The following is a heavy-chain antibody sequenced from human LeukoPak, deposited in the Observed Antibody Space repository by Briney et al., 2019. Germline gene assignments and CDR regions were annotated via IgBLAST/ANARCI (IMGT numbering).Heavy chain of an antibody. D-gene: IGHD3-10*01. Sequence: ASVKVSCKASGITFTSYAISWMRQAPGQGLEWMGAIVPIYDVTNYAQSFRGRVTMTADESTSTAYMELRSLTSEDTAMYYCARIYYGSGSPDGYWGQGTLVTVSS. V-gene: IGHV1-69*13. CDR3: ARIYYGSGSPDGY. CDR2: IVPIYDVT. J-gene: IGHJ4*02. CDR1: GITFTSYA.